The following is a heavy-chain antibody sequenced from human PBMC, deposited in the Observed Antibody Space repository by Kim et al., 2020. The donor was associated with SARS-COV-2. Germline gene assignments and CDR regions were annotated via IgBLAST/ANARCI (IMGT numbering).Heavy chain of an antibody. V-gene: IGHV3-53*01. D-gene: IGHD3-22*01. CDR2: T. Sequence: TYYADSETGRVNTPRDNSKTTLYLQRNSLRPEDTAVYYCARGIAKTMIANWGQGTLVTVSS. J-gene: IGHJ4*02. CDR3: ARGIAKTMIAN.